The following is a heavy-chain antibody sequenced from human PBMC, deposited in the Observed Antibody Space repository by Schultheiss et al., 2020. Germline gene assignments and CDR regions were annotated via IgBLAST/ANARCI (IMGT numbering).Heavy chain of an antibody. CDR2: ISAYNGNT. V-gene: IGHV1-18*01. CDR1: GYTFTSYG. Sequence: ASVKVSRKASGYTFTSYGISWVRQAPGQGLEWMGWISAYNGNTNYAQKLQGRVTMTTDTSTSTAYMELRSLRSDDTAVYYCARFLYYYYYMDVWGKGTTVTVSS. J-gene: IGHJ6*03. CDR3: ARFLYYYYYMDV.